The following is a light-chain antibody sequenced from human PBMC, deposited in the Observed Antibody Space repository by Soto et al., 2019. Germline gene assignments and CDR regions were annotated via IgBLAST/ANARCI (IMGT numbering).Light chain of an antibody. CDR2: AAS. V-gene: IGKV1-39*01. J-gene: IGKJ5*01. Sequence: DIPVTQSPSSLSASVGDRVTITCLASQSISSYLNWYQQKPGKAPKLLIYAASSLQSGVPSRFSGSGSGTDFTLTISSLQPEDFATYYCQQSYSTPNTFGQGTRLEIK. CDR3: QQSYSTPNT. CDR1: QSISSY.